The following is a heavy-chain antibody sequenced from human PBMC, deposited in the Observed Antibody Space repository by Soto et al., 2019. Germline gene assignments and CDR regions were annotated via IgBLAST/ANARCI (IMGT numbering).Heavy chain of an antibody. CDR1: GGSFRNYY. J-gene: IGHJ5*02. CDR2: VNHSGEA. V-gene: IGHV4-34*01. CDR3: TRAENFRRSWFGP. D-gene: IGHD1-7*01. Sequence: SETLSLTCGVYGGSFRNYYWIWVRQPPGKGLEWIGEVNHSGEATYNPSLQSRITISLDTSNNQFSLKMTSVTAADTAMYFCTRAENFRRSWFGPWGRGTQVTVSS.